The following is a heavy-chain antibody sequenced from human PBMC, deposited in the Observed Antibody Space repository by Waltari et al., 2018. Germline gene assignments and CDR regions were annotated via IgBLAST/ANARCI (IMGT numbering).Heavy chain of an antibody. CDR1: GFTFSRYA. D-gene: IGHD5-18*01. J-gene: IGHJ4*02. Sequence: EVQLLESGGGLVQPGGSLRLSCAASGFTFSRYAMSWVRQAPGKGLEWVSVIYSGGSTYYADSVKGRFTISRDNSKNTLYLQMNSLRAEDTAVYYCAKEKRGYSYGLIDYWGQGTLVTVSS. CDR3: AKEKRGYSYGLIDY. V-gene: IGHV3-23*03. CDR2: IYSGGST.